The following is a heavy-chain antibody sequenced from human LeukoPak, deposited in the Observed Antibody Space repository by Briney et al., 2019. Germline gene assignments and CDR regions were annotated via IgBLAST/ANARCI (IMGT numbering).Heavy chain of an antibody. CDR2: ISNSGNTK. J-gene: IGHJ4*02. CDR3: AAVIDY. V-gene: IGHV3-48*03. Sequence: GGSLRLSCAASGFTFSSFEMNWIRQAPGKGLEWISYISNSGNTKYYADSVKGRFSISRDNANNSVYLQMNNLRAEDTAVYYCAAVIDYWGQGTLVTVSS. CDR1: GFTFSSFE.